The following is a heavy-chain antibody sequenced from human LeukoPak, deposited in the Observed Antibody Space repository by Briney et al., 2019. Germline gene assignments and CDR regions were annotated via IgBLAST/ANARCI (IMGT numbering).Heavy chain of an antibody. CDR3: ARDGGTIPEVVNYHFDS. V-gene: IGHV3-30*15. CDR2: VSKDGSRK. Sequence: GSLRLSCAASGFTFSDHLIHWVRQAPGKGLEWVALVSKDGSRKYYADSVKGRFTISRDNSMNTLYLQMSSLRAEDTAVYYCARDGGTIPEVVNYHFDSWGQGTLVTVSS. CDR1: GFTFSDHL. D-gene: IGHD3-3*01. J-gene: IGHJ4*02.